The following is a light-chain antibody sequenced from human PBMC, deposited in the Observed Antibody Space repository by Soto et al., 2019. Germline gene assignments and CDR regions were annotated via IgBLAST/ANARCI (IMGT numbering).Light chain of an antibody. CDR1: SSDVGGYNY. CDR3: RSYTSSGTYV. Sequence: QSVLTQPASVSGSPGQSITISCTGTSSDVGGYNYVSWYQQHPGKAPKLMIYDVSNRPSGVSDRFSGSKSGNTASLTISGLQAEDEADYYCRSYTSSGTYVFGTGTKLTVL. CDR2: DVS. V-gene: IGLV2-14*01. J-gene: IGLJ1*01.